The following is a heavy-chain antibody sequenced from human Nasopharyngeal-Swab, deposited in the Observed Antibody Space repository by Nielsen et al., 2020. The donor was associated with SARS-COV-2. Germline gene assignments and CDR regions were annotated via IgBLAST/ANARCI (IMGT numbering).Heavy chain of an antibody. CDR3: ASHCSGGSCYSFWYFQH. D-gene: IGHD2-15*01. CDR2: IYSGGST. Sequence: GSLRLSCAASGFTVSSNYMSWVRQAPGKGLEWVSVIYSGGSTYYADSVKGRFTISRDNSKNTLYLQMNSLRAEDTAVYYCASHCSGGSCYSFWYFQHWGQGTLVTVSS. V-gene: IGHV3-53*01. CDR1: GFTVSSNY. J-gene: IGHJ1*01.